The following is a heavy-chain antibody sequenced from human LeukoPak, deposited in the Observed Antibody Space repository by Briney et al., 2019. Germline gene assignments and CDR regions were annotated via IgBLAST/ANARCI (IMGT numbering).Heavy chain of an antibody. CDR3: ARSGIAAAGQGHFQH. V-gene: IGHV4-59*01. J-gene: IGHJ1*01. Sequence: PSETLSLTCAVSGGSISSYYWSWIRQPPGKGLEWIGYIYYSGSTNYNPSLKSRVTISVDTSKNQFSLKLSSVTAADTAVYYCARSGIAAAGQGHFQHWGQGTLVTVSS. CDR1: GGSISSYY. D-gene: IGHD6-13*01. CDR2: IYYSGST.